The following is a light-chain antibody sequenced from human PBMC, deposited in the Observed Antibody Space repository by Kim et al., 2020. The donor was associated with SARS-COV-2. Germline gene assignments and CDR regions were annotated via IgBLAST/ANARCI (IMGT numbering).Light chain of an antibody. V-gene: IGLV1-51*01. CDR1: SSNIANNY. Sequence: FTISCSGSSSNIANNYVSWYQQVPGTAPKLLIYDNNKRPSGIPDRFSGSKSGTSATLGITGLQTGDEADYYCGTWDTSLSAGPYVFGTGTKVTVL. J-gene: IGLJ1*01. CDR2: DNN. CDR3: GTWDTSLSAGPYV.